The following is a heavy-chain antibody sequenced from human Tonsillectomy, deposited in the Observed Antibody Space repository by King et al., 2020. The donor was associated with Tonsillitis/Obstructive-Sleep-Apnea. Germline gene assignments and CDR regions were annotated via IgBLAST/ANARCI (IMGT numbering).Heavy chain of an antibody. CDR1: GYSFTSDW. Sequence: VQLVESGAEVKKPGESLKISCKGSGYSFTSDWIGWVRQMPGKGLEWSGCIYTGDSDTRYSPSFQGQVTISSAKSISTAYLQWSSLSASDTAMYYCARRDDYGDLGHAFDIWGQGTMVTVSS. CDR2: IYTGDSDT. V-gene: IGHV5-51*01. CDR3: ARRDDYGDLGHAFDI. D-gene: IGHD4-17*01. J-gene: IGHJ3*02.